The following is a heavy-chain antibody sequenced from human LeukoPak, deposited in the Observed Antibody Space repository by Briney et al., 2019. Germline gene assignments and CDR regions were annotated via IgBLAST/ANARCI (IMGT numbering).Heavy chain of an antibody. V-gene: IGHV6-1*01. D-gene: IGHD3-16*01. CDR3: VRDGEGGLDYFDY. Sequence: SQTLSLTCALSGDSLSSNSAAWNWIRQSPSGGLEWQGRTYYRSKWFYDYALFVKSRITINPDTSKNQFSLHLKSVTPEDTAVYYCVRDGEGGLDYFDYWGRGTLVTVSS. CDR1: GDSLSSNSAA. CDR2: TYYRSKWFY. J-gene: IGHJ4*02.